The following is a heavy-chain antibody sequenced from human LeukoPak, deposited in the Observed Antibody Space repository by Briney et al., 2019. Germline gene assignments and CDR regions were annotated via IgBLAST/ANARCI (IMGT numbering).Heavy chain of an antibody. V-gene: IGHV4-30-2*01. Sequence: SETLSLTCTVSGGSISSGGYYWSWIRQPPGKGLEWIVYIYHSGGTYYNPSLKSRVTISVDRSKNQFSLKLSSVTAADTAVYYCARVWEFIEIQWELPRGYAFDIWGQGTMVTVSS. J-gene: IGHJ3*02. CDR3: ARVWEFIEIQWELPRGYAFDI. CDR2: IYHSGGT. CDR1: GGSISSGGYY. D-gene: IGHD1-26*01.